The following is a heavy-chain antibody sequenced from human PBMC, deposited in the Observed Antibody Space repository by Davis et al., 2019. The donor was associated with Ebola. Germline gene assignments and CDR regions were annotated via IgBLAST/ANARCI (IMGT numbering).Heavy chain of an antibody. D-gene: IGHD3-3*01. J-gene: IGHJ3*02. V-gene: IGHV3-21*01. CDR1: GFTFSSYS. Sequence: GGSLRLSCAASGFTFSSYSMNWVRQAPGKGLEWVSSISSSSSYIYYADSVKGRFTISRDNAKNSLYLQMNSLRAEDTAVYYCARDGFGFLEWLSHYDAFDIWGQGTMVTVSS. CDR3: ARDGFGFLEWLSHYDAFDI. CDR2: ISSSSSYI.